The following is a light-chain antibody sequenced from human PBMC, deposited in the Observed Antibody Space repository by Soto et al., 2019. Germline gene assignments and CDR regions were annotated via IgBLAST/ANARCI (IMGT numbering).Light chain of an antibody. J-gene: IGLJ2*01. Sequence: QSVLTQPPSVSGAPGQRVTISCTGSSSNIGAGYDVHWYQQLPGTAPKLLIYGNSNRPSGVPDRFSGSKSGTPASLAITGIQAEDEADYYCQSYDSSLSVVFGGGTKLTVL. CDR2: GNS. V-gene: IGLV1-40*01. CDR3: QSYDSSLSVV. CDR1: SSNIGAGYD.